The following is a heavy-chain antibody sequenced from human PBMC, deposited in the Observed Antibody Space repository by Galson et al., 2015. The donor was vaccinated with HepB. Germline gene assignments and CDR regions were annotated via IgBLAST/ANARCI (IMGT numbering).Heavy chain of an antibody. J-gene: IGHJ6*03. CDR3: AKTLDQLLYRSNYYYYNMVV. V-gene: IGHV1-69*13. D-gene: IGHD2-2*02. CDR2: IIPIFGTA. Sequence: SVKVSCKASGGTFSSYAISWVRQAPGQGLEWMGGIIPIFGTANYAQKFQGRVTITADESTSTAYMELSSLRSADTAVYYCAKTLDQLLYRSNYYYYNMVVWGKGTTVTVSS. CDR1: GGTFSSYA.